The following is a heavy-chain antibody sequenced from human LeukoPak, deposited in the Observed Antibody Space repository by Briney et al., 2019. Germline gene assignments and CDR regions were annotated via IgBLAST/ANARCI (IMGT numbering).Heavy chain of an antibody. J-gene: IGHJ4*02. V-gene: IGHV1-69*05. Sequence: SVKVSCKASGGTFSSYAISWVRQAPGQGLEWMGRIVPIFGTANYAQKFQGRVTITTDESTSTAYMELSSLRSEDTAVYYCARVGDGIEDILTGYSYVYWGQGTLVTVSS. CDR1: GGTFSSYA. D-gene: IGHD3-9*01. CDR2: IVPIFGTA. CDR3: ARVGDGIEDILTGYSYVY.